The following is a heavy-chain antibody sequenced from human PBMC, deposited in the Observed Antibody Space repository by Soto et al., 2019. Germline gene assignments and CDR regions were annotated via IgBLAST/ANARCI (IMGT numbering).Heavy chain of an antibody. J-gene: IGHJ4*02. CDR2: ILYDGSNK. Sequence: GESLKISCAASGFTFSSYAMHWVRQAPGKGLEWVAVILYDGSNKYYADSVKGRFTISRDNSKNTLYLQMNSLRAEDTAVYYCARGPEYSYGSIFDYWGQGTLVTVSS. CDR1: GFTFSSYA. V-gene: IGHV3-30-3*01. CDR3: ARGPEYSYGSIFDY. D-gene: IGHD5-18*01.